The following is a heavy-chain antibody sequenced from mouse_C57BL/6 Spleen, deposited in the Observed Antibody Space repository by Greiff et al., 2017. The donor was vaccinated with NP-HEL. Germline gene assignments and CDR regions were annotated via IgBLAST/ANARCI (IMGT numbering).Heavy chain of an antibody. J-gene: IGHJ4*01. CDR1: GYAFSSSW. CDR2: IYPGDGDT. Sequence: VKLMESGPELVKPGASVKISCKASGYAFSSSWMNWVKQRPGKGLEWIGRIYPGDGDTNYNGKFKGKATLTADKSSSTAYMQLSSLTSEDSAVYVCARGRGMNKRAMDYWGQGTSVTVSS. CDR3: ARGRGMNKRAMDY. D-gene: IGHD2-10*02. V-gene: IGHV1-82*01.